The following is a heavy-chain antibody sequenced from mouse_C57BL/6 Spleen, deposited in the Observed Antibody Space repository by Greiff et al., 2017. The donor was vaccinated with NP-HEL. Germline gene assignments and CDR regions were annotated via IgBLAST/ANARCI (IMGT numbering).Heavy chain of an antibody. J-gene: IGHJ1*03. CDR3: VRQGDGYSRYFDV. Sequence: EVKVVESGGGLVQPKGSLKLSCAASGFTFNTYAMHWVRQAPGKGLEWVARIRSKSSNDATYYADSVKDRLTISRDDSQSMLYLQMNNLKTEDTAMYYCVRQGDGYSRYFDVWGTGTTVTVSS. CDR2: IRSKSSNDAT. V-gene: IGHV10-3*01. CDR1: GFTFNTYA. D-gene: IGHD2-3*01.